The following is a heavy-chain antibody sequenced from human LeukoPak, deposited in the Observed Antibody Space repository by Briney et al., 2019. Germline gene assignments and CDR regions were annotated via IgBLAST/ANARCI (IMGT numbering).Heavy chain of an antibody. Sequence: PGGSLRLSCVVSGFTLNTYWMSWVRQAPGKGLEWVANIKQDGREKHYVDAVKGRFTISRDNAKNSLYLQMNSLRVEDTAVYYCARDGLGRGPGADWGQGTLVTVSS. CDR3: ARDGLGRGPGAD. J-gene: IGHJ4*02. V-gene: IGHV3-7*04. CDR1: GFTLNTYW. CDR2: IKQDGREK. D-gene: IGHD3-10*01.